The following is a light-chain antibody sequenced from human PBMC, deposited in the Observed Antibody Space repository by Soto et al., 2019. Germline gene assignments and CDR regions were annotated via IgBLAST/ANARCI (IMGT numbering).Light chain of an antibody. J-gene: IGLJ2*01. CDR3: AAWDDSLSGPL. CDR2: SDN. V-gene: IGLV1-47*02. CDR1: TSNIGNNY. Sequence: QSVLTQPPSESGTPGQRVTISCSGSTSNIGNNYVHWYQQLPGTAPKLLIYSDNQRPSGVPDRFSGSKSGTSASLAISGLRSEDEADYYCAAWDDSLSGPLFGGGTKLTV.